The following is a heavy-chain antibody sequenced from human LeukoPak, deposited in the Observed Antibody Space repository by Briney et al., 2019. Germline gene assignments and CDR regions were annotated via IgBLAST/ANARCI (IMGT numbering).Heavy chain of an antibody. D-gene: IGHD3-3*01. CDR1: GFTFSSYA. CDR3: AKDRLEWLLSSDY. Sequence: GGSLRLSCAASGFTFSSYAMSWVRQAPGKGLEWVSAISGSGGSTYDADSVKGRFTISRDNSKNTLYLQMNSLRAEDTAVYYCAKDRLEWLLSSDYWGQGTLVTVSS. J-gene: IGHJ4*02. V-gene: IGHV3-23*01. CDR2: ISGSGGST.